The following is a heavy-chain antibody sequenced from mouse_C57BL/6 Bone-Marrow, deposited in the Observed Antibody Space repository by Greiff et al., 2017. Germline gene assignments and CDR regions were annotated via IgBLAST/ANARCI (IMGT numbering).Heavy chain of an antibody. J-gene: IGHJ3*01. CDR3: AVTGGWFAY. Sequence: QVQLQQSGPELVKPGASVKISCKASGYAFSSSWMNWVKQRPGTGLEWIGRIYPGDGDTNYNGKFKGKATLTADQYPSTAYMQTRSLTSEDSAVYFCAVTGGWFAYWGQGTLVTVSA. CDR2: IYPGDGDT. V-gene: IGHV1-82*01. D-gene: IGHD2-2*01. CDR1: GYAFSSSW.